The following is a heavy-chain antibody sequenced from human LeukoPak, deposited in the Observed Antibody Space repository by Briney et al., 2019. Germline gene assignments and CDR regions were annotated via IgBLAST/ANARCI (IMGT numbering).Heavy chain of an antibody. V-gene: IGHV4-39*01. CDR3: ASQNRGYSYGHTVLFDY. Sequence: PSETLSLTCTVSGGSISSSSYYWGWIRQPPGKGLEWIGSIYYSGSTYYNPSLKSRVTMSVDTSKNQFSLKLSSVTGADTAVYYCASQNRGYSYGHTVLFDYWGQGTLVTVSS. D-gene: IGHD5-18*01. CDR2: IYYSGST. CDR1: GGSISSSSYY. J-gene: IGHJ4*02.